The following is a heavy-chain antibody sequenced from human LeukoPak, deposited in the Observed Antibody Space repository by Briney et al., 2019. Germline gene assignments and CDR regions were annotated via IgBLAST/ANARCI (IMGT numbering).Heavy chain of an antibody. J-gene: IGHJ4*02. CDR3: AKARRGSGYCFDY. Sequence: GGSLRLSCAASGFTFSNFWMSWVRQAPGKGLEWVANIKPDGSGTYYVDSVKGRFTISRDNSRSTLYLHMNSLRAEDTAVYYCAKARRGSGYCFDYWGQGTLVTVSS. CDR1: GFTFSNFW. D-gene: IGHD3-22*01. V-gene: IGHV3-7*01. CDR2: IKPDGSGT.